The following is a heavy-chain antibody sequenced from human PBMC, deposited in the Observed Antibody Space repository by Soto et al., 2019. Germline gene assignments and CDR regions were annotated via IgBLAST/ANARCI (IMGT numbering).Heavy chain of an antibody. J-gene: IGHJ6*02. V-gene: IGHV1-18*01. D-gene: IGHD3-9*01. CDR3: AKLKDRYFDWLLSSESPDYYGMDV. CDR2: ISAYNGNT. Sequence: ASVKVSCKASGYTFASYAIRWMRQAPGQGLEWMGWISAYNGNTNYAQKLQGRVTMTTDTSTSTAYMELRSLRSDDTAVYYCAKLKDRYFDWLLSSESPDYYGMDVWGQGTTVTVSS. CDR1: GYTFASYA.